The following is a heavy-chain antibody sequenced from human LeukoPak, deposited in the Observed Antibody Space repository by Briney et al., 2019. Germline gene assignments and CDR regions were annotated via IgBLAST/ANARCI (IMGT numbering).Heavy chain of an antibody. D-gene: IGHD1-26*01. CDR1: GFTFDDYA. CDR3: AKDTGGSYRRYAFDI. V-gene: IGHV3-9*03. Sequence: PGRSLRLSCAASGFTFDDYAMHWVRQAPGKGLEWVSGISWNSGSIGYADSVKGRFTISRDNAKNSLYLQMNSLRAEDMALYYCAKDTGGSYRRYAFDIWGQGTMVTVSS. J-gene: IGHJ3*02. CDR2: ISWNSGSI.